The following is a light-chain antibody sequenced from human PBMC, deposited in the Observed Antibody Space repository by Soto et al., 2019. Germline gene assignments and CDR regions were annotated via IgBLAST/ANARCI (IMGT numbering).Light chain of an antibody. V-gene: IGKV1-8*01. CDR2: GAS. Sequence: AIQMTQSPSSLSASTGDRVTITCRASQGISSYLAWYQQKPGEAPKLLIYGASTLQAGVPSRFSGSGSGTDFSLIISCLQSDDFATYYCQQYYSYLVTFGQGTKLEV. J-gene: IGKJ2*01. CDR3: QQYYSYLVT. CDR1: QGISSY.